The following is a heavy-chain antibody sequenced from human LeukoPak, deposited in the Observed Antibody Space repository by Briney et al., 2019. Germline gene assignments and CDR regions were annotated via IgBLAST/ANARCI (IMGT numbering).Heavy chain of an antibody. Sequence: GGSLRLSCTASGFTFSSYGMSWVRQAPGKGLEWVSGFSGSRGSTYYADSVTGRFTISRDNSKNTLYLQMNSLRAEDTAVYYCAKGAYYYGSGIVGPWVSWGQGTLVTVSS. J-gene: IGHJ5*02. CDR3: AKGAYYYGSGIVGPWVS. D-gene: IGHD3-10*01. CDR2: FSGSRGST. CDR1: GFTFSSYG. V-gene: IGHV3-23*01.